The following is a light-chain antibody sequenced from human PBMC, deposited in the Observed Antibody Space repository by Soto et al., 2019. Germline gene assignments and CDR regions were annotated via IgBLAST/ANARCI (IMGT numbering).Light chain of an antibody. J-gene: IGLJ1*01. V-gene: IGLV2-14*01. CDR3: CSYTSSSTLV. CDR1: SSDVGGYTY. Sequence: LTQPASVSGSPGQSITISCTGTSSDVGGYTYVSWYQQHPGKAPKLMIYEVNRRPSGVSNRFSGSKSGNTASLTISGLQAEDEADYYCCSYTSSSTLVFGTGTKVTVL. CDR2: EVN.